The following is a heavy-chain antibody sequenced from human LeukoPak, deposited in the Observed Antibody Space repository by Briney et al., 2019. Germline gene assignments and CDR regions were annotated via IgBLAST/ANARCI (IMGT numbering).Heavy chain of an antibody. CDR2: VFNDGSNQ. J-gene: IGHJ4*02. CDR1: KFTFSHYG. D-gene: IGHD4-11*01. Sequence: GGSLRLSCAASKFTFSHYGMHWVRQAPGKGLEWVAVVFNDGSNQYYADSVKGRFTVSRDNSQNMLYLQMNSLRPKDTAVYYCAKDAERGFDYSNSLQKWGQGTLVTVSS. CDR3: AKDAERGFDYSNSLQK. V-gene: IGHV3-33*03.